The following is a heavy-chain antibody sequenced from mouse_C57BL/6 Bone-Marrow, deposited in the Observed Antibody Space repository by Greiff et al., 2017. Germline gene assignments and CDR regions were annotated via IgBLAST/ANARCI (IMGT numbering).Heavy chain of an antibody. V-gene: IGHV1-82*01. D-gene: IGHD1-1*01. CDR2: IYPGDGDT. CDR1: GYSFSSSW. Sequence: QVQLQQSGPELVKPGASVKISCKASGYSFSSSWMNWVKQRPGKGLEWIGRIYPGDGDTNYNGKFKGKATLTADKSSSTAYMQLSSLTSEDSAVYFCARRGYGSSHWGQGTTLTVSS. J-gene: IGHJ2*01. CDR3: ARRGYGSSH.